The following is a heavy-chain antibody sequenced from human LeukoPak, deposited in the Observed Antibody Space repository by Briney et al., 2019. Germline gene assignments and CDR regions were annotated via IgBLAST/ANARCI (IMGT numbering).Heavy chain of an antibody. CDR2: INNEGTTI. V-gene: IGHV3-74*01. J-gene: IGHJ1*01. CDR3: ARVSGLGMNEYYQH. Sequence: PGGSLRLSCEASGLTFSNSWMHWVRQAPGKGLVWASRINNEGTTISYADSVKGRFTISRDNAKNTLYLQMNSLRAEDTAVYYCARVSGLGMNEYYQHWGQGTLVTVAS. CDR1: GLTFSNSW. D-gene: IGHD3-10*01.